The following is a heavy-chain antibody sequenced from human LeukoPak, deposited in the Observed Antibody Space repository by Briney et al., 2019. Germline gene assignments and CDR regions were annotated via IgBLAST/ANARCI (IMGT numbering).Heavy chain of an antibody. J-gene: IGHJ4*02. V-gene: IGHV3-30*04. D-gene: IGHD6-19*01. Sequence: GGSLRLSCAASGFTFSTYAMHWVRQAPGKGLEWVAVISYDGRKKYYADSMKGRFTVSRDNSKNTLYLQMDSLSLEDTAVYYCARDRFPSGGWYWYFDYWGQGTLVTVSS. CDR1: GFTFSTYA. CDR3: ARDRFPSGGWYWYFDY. CDR2: ISYDGRKK.